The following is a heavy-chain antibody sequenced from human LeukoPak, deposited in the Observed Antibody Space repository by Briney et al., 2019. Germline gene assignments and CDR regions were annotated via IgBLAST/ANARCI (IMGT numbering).Heavy chain of an antibody. J-gene: IGHJ3*02. V-gene: IGHV4-59*01. CDR2: IHYSGST. Sequence: SETLSLTCTVSGASISTYYWSWIRQPPGKGLEWIGYIHYSGSTNYSPSLKSRVTISVDTSNNHFSLKLTSVTAADTAVFYCARGGPNTFDIWGQGTMVTVSP. CDR3: ARGGPNTFDI. CDR1: GASISTYY.